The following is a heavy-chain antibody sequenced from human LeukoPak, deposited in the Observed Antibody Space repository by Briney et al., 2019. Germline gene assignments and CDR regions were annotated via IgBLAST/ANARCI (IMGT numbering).Heavy chain of an antibody. Sequence: QSGGSLRLSCEASGFTFGNYAIHWVRQVPGEGPEWVAIITHNGGTQYYADSVKGRFTISRDNSQSTVFLQMNSLRPEDTAVYYCARDAQSGAFSDFDYWGQGTLVTVSS. V-gene: IGHV3-30-3*01. J-gene: IGHJ4*02. CDR3: ARDAQSGAFSDFDY. CDR2: ITHNGGTQ. D-gene: IGHD1-26*01. CDR1: GFTFGNYA.